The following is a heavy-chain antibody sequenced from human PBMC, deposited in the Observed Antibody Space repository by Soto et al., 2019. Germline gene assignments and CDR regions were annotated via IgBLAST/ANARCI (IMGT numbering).Heavy chain of an antibody. D-gene: IGHD5-12*01. J-gene: IGHJ4*02. Sequence: WGSLRLSCASSGFTFSAYTMIWVRQTPGKGLEWVSCISSSSSYIYYADSVKGRFTISRDNAENSLYLQMNSLRGEDTAVYYCARDRYSRFDSPFLLDSWGQGALVTVSS. CDR3: ARDRYSRFDSPFLLDS. CDR1: GFTFSAYT. CDR2: ISSSSSYI. V-gene: IGHV3-21*01.